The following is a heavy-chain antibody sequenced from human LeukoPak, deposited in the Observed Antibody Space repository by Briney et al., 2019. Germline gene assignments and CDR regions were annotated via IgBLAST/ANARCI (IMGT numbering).Heavy chain of an antibody. V-gene: IGHV3-11*01. J-gene: IGHJ3*02. CDR3: ASGVFYDSSGHDAFDI. Sequence: GGSLRLSCAASGFTFSDYYMSWIRQAPGKGLEWVSYISSSGSTIYYADSVKGRFTISRDNAKNSLYLQMNRLRAEDTAVYYCASGVFYDSSGHDAFDIWGQGTMVTVSS. CDR1: GFTFSDYY. CDR2: ISSSGSTI. D-gene: IGHD3-22*01.